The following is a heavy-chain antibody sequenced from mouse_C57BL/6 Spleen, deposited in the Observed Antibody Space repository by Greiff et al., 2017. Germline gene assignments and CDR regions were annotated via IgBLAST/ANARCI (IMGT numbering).Heavy chain of an antibody. Sequence: EVQLQQSGPELVKPGASVKISCKASGYTFTDYNMNWVKQSNGKSLEWIGVIYPNYGTTSYNQKFKGKATMTVDQSSSTAYMQLNSLTSEYSAVYYGASEGYYYGSGGPYWYFDVWGTGTTVTVSS. CDR2: IYPNYGTT. CDR3: ASEGYYYGSGGPYWYFDV. J-gene: IGHJ1*03. CDR1: GYTFTDYN. D-gene: IGHD1-1*01. V-gene: IGHV1-39*01.